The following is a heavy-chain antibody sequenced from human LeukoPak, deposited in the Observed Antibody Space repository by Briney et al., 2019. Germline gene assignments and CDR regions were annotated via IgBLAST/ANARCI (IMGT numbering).Heavy chain of an antibody. J-gene: IGHJ4*02. Sequence: PGESLRLSCTASGFTFSSYGMHWVRQAPGKGLEWVAVISHDGNDKHYADSVKGRFTIPRDNSKNTLYLKMKSLREDTAVYYCAKGDLYGDYVFDYWGQGALVTVS. CDR2: ISHDGNDK. CDR1: GFTFSSYG. V-gene: IGHV3-30*18. D-gene: IGHD4-17*01. CDR3: AKGDLYGDYVFDY.